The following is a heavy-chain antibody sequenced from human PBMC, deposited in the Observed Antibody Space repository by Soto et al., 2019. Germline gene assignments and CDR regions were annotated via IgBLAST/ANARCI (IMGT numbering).Heavy chain of an antibody. CDR3: ARGRPYGMDV. J-gene: IGHJ6*02. Sequence: EVQLVESGGGLVQPGGSLRVSCAASGFTFGSYWMNWVRQAPGKGLVWVSRIASDGSSTTYAYSVKGRFTTSRVNAKNTLFLQMNSLRVGDTAVYYCARGRPYGMDVWGHGITVTGSS. CDR1: GFTFGSYW. CDR2: IASDGSST. V-gene: IGHV3-74*01.